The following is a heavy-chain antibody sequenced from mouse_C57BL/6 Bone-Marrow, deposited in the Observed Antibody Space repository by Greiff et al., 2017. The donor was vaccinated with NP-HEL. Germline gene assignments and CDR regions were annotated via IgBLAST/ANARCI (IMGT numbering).Heavy chain of an antibody. V-gene: IGHV14-4*01. CDR3: TASGTGFAY. CDR1: GFNITDDY. Sequence: EVQLQESGAELVRPGASVKLSCTASGFNITDDYMHWVKQRPEQGLEWIGWIDPENGDTEYASKFQGKATITADTSSTTAYLQLSSLTSEDTDVDYGTASGTGFAYWGQGTLVTVSA. CDR2: IDPENGDT. D-gene: IGHD4-1*01. J-gene: IGHJ3*01.